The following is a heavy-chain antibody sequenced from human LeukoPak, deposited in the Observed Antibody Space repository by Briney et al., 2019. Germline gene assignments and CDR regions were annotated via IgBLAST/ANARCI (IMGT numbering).Heavy chain of an antibody. CDR3: ARSDYGDYYFDY. Sequence: SETLSLTCTVSGGSISYYYWSWIRQPPGKGLEWIGYIYSGSTNYNPSLKSRITISVDTSKNQFSLKLSSVTAADTAVYHCARSDYGDYYFDYWGQGTLVTVSS. CDR1: GGSISYYY. D-gene: IGHD4-17*01. J-gene: IGHJ4*02. CDR2: IYSGST. V-gene: IGHV4-59*08.